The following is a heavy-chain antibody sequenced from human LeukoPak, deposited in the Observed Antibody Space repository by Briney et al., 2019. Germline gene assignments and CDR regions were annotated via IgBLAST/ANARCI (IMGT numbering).Heavy chain of an antibody. J-gene: IGHJ6*03. V-gene: IGHV4-39*07. D-gene: IGHD6-19*01. CDR1: GGSISSSSYY. CDR2: IYYSGST. Sequence: SETLSLTCTVSGGSISSSSYYWGWIRQPPGKGLEWIVSIYYSGSTYYNPSLKSRVTVSVDTSKNQFSLKLSSVTAADTAVYYCARSYNSGWPSYYYYYMDVWGKGTTVTISS. CDR3: ARSYNSGWPSYYYYYMDV.